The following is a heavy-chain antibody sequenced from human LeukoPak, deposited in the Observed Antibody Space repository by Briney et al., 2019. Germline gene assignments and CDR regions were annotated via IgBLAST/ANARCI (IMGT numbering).Heavy chain of an antibody. V-gene: IGHV7-4-1*02. Sequence: ASVKVSCKASGYTFTNYGISWVRQAPGQGLEWMGWINTNTGNPTYAQGFTGRFVFSLDTSVSTAYLQISSLKAEDTAVYYCARRFGTAGEGGDYWGQGTLVTVSS. CDR2: INTNTGNP. CDR1: GYTFTNYG. CDR3: ARRFGTAGEGGDY. J-gene: IGHJ4*02. D-gene: IGHD1-1*01.